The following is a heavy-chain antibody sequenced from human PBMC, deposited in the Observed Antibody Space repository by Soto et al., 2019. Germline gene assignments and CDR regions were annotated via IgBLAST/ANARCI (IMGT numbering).Heavy chain of an antibody. V-gene: IGHV3-13*01. CDR1: GFTFSSYD. J-gene: IGHJ6*02. Sequence: HPGGSLRLSCAASGFTFSSYDMHWVRQATGKGLEWVSAIGTAGDTYYPGSVKGRFTISRENAKNSLYLQMNSLRAGDTAVYYCARGSPFVIAAASYYGMDVWGQGTTVTVSS. D-gene: IGHD6-13*01. CDR3: ARGSPFVIAAASYYGMDV. CDR2: IGTAGDT.